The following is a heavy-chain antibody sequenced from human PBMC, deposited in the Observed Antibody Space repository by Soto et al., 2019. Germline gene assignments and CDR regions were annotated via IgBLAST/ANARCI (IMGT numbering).Heavy chain of an antibody. V-gene: IGHV4-30-2*01. Sequence: QLQLQESGPGLVKPSQTLSLTCAVSGGSISSGGYSWSWIRQPPGKGLEWIGYIYHSGSTYYNPSLKSRVTISVDRSKNQFSLKLSSVTAADTAVYYCARSETHDYGVWGAFDYWGQGTLVTVSS. J-gene: IGHJ4*02. CDR2: IYHSGST. D-gene: IGHD4-17*01. CDR3: ARSETHDYGVWGAFDY. CDR1: GGSISSGGYS.